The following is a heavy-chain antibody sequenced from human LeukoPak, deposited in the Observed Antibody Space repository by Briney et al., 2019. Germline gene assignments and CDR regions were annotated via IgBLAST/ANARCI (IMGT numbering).Heavy chain of an antibody. D-gene: IGHD3-9*01. J-gene: IGHJ4*02. CDR2: SYYSGST. CDR1: GGSITSGRYY. V-gene: IGHV4-31*03. Sequence: SQTPSLTCSVSGGSITSGRYYWTWIRQYPEKGLEWIGYSYYSGSTHFKSSLKSRATISLDKSKNQFSLNLTSATAADTAVYYCARATYDLLTGYYLDSWGQGTLVTVSS. CDR3: ARATYDLLTGYYLDS.